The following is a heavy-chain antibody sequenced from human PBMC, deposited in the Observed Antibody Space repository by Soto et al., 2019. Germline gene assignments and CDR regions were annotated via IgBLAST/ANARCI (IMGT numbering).Heavy chain of an antibody. D-gene: IGHD5-12*01. CDR1: GYSFTSYW. V-gene: IGHV5-51*01. CDR2: IYPGDSDT. CDR3: ARSGYSGYRFTAYGMDV. J-gene: IGHJ6*02. Sequence: GESLKISCKGSGYSFTSYWIGWVRQMPGKGLEWMGIIYPGDSDTRYSPSFQGQVTISADKSISTAYLQWSSLKASDTAMYYCARSGYSGYRFTAYGMDVWGQGTTVTVSS.